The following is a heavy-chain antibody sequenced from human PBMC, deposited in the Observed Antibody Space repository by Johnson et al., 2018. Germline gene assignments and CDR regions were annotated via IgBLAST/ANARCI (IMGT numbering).Heavy chain of an antibody. CDR3: VRGLGTASDY. CDR2: ITSNSNYI. V-gene: IGHV3-21*01. Sequence: VQLVQSGGGLVKPGGSLRLSCAASAFSFSIHTMSWVRQAPGKGLEWVSSITSNSNYIYYADSVKGRFTVSRDDAKSSLFLQMNSLRVEETAVFFCVRGLGTASDYWGRGTLVTVSS. D-gene: IGHD2/OR15-2a*01. CDR1: AFSFSIHT. J-gene: IGHJ4*02.